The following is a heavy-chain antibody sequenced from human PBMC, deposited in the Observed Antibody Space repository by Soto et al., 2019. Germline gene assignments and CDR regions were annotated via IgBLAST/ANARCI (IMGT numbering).Heavy chain of an antibody. J-gene: IGHJ4*02. Sequence: ASETLSLTCTVSGGSIRSGDNYWSWIQKTPGKGLEWIGYIYYRGSTYYNQSLKSRVTISVDTSMNQFSLTLTSVTAADTAVYYCARDPARGGGSYLGYFDYWGQGTPVTVSS. CDR3: ARDPARGGGSYLGYFDY. D-gene: IGHD1-26*01. CDR2: IYYRGST. CDR1: GGSIRSGDNY. V-gene: IGHV4-30-4*01.